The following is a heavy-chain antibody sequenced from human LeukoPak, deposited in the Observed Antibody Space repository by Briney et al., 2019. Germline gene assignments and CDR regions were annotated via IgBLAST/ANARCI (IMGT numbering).Heavy chain of an antibody. J-gene: IGHJ4*02. V-gene: IGHV1-2*02. D-gene: IGHD1-26*01. CDR2: INPNSGGT. CDR3: AVEWELLYYFDY. Sequence: ASVKVSCKASGYTFTGYYMHWVRQAPGQGLEWMGWINPNSGGTNYAQKFQGRVTMTRDTSISTAYMELSRLRSDDTAVYYCAVEWELLYYFDYWGQGTLVTVSS. CDR1: GYTFTGYY.